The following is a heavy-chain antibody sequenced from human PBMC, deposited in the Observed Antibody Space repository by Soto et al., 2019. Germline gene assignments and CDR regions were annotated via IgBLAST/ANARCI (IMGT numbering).Heavy chain of an antibody. D-gene: IGHD1-26*01. Sequence: ASVKVSCKSSGYTFPSYGISWVRQAPGQGLEWMGWISANNGNTNYAQKLQGRVTMTTDTSTSTAYMELRSLRSYDTAVYYCARDQGSYALDYWGQGTLVTVSS. CDR2: ISANNGNT. CDR3: ARDQGSYALDY. CDR1: GYTFPSYG. J-gene: IGHJ4*02. V-gene: IGHV1-18*01.